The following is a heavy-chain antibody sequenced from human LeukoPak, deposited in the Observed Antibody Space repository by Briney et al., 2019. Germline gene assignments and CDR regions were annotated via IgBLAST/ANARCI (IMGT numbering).Heavy chain of an antibody. Sequence: GGSLRLSCAASGFTFSSYSMNWVRQAPGKGLEWVSGIKWNGTSVDYADPVKGRFTISRDNAKNSVYLHMNNLRLEDTAFYYCARLLKFYDFSFDPWGQGTLVTVSS. D-gene: IGHD3-3*01. V-gene: IGHV3-20*04. CDR3: ARLLKFYDFSFDP. CDR2: IKWNGTSV. CDR1: GFTFSSYS. J-gene: IGHJ5*02.